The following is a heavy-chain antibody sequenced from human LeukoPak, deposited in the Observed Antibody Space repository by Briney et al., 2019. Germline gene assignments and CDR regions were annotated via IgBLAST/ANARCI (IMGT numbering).Heavy chain of an antibody. Sequence: PGGSLRLSCAASRFTFSSYGMSWVRQAPGKGLEWVSAISGSGGSTYYADSVTGRFTISRDNSKNTLYLQMNSLRAEDTAVYYCAKGRNDYGANSFDYWGQGTLVTVSS. CDR2: ISGSGGST. V-gene: IGHV3-23*01. J-gene: IGHJ4*02. CDR3: AKGRNDYGANSFDY. CDR1: RFTFSSYG. D-gene: IGHD4-23*01.